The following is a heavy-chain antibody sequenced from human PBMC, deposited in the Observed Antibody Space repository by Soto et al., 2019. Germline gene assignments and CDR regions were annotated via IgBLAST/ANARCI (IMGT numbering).Heavy chain of an antibody. CDR3: AREGPAYYDFWSGYLDY. D-gene: IGHD3-3*01. J-gene: IGHJ4*02. V-gene: IGHV3-30-3*01. CDR2: ISYDGSNK. Sequence: VAVISYDGSNKYYADSVKGRFTISRDNSKNTLYLQMNSLRAEDTAVYYCAREGPAYYDFWSGYLDYWGQGTLVTVSS.